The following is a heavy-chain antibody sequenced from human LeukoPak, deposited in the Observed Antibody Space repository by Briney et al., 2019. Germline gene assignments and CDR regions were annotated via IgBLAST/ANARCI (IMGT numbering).Heavy chain of an antibody. Sequence: GASVKVSCKASGYTFISYGIGWVRQAPGKGLEWVGWIIAYNGNTNYAQKLQGRVTMTTDTSTRTAYMELRSLRSDDTAVYYCARAHGGWWYTTGHYYFDYWGQGTLVTVSS. CDR2: IIAYNGNT. CDR3: ARAHGGWWYTTGHYYFDY. CDR1: GYTFISYG. D-gene: IGHD6-19*01. J-gene: IGHJ4*02. V-gene: IGHV1-18*01.